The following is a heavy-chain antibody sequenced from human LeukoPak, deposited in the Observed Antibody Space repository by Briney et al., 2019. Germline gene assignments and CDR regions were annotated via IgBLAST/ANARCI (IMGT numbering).Heavy chain of an antibody. CDR2: ISGSGSYT. Sequence: PGGSLRLSCAASGFTFSDHYMNWIRQAPGKGLEWVSYISGSGSYTNYADSVKGRFTISRDNAKNSLYLQMNSLRAEDTAVYYCGRGETFSSGWPYYFDFWGQGALVTVSS. CDR1: GFTFSDHY. D-gene: IGHD6-19*01. J-gene: IGHJ4*02. CDR3: GRGETFSSGWPYYFDF. V-gene: IGHV3-11*05.